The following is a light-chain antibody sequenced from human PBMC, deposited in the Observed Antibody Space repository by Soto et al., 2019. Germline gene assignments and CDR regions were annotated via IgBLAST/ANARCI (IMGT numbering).Light chain of an antibody. J-gene: IGKJ4*01. Sequence: EIVMTQSPVTLSVSPGDRATLSCRASQSVNSNLAWYQHKPGQTPKLLIYVASTRATGITARFSGSGSGTDFTLTISSPQSEDFAVYYCQQYNVWPFTFGGGTKVEFK. V-gene: IGKV3-15*01. CDR2: VAS. CDR1: QSVNSN. CDR3: QQYNVWPFT.